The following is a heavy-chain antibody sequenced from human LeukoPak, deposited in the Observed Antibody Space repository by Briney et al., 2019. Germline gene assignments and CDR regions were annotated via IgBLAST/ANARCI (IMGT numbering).Heavy chain of an antibody. V-gene: IGHV3-11*01. J-gene: IGHJ4*02. CDR3: ARDRLGDYDHSGYYDK. D-gene: IGHD3-22*01. Sequence: GGSLRLSCAASGFTFSDYYMSWIRQAPGKGLEWVSYICDSGRTIYYADSVKGRFTISRDSAKNSVYLQMNNLGAEDTAVYYCARDRLGDYDHSGYYDKWGQGTLVTVSS. CDR2: ICDSGRTI. CDR1: GFTFSDYY.